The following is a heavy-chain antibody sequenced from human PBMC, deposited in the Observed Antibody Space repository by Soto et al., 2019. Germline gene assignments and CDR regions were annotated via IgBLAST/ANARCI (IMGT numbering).Heavy chain of an antibody. Sequence: EVQLVESGGGLVEPGGSLRLSCAASGFTLSNAWMSWVRQAPGKGLEWVGRIQNKADGGATIYAAPVRGRFTITRDDSKNTLDLQMSSLKTEDTAMYYCTRVNLGKLEYWGQGTLATVSS. D-gene: IGHD3-16*01. CDR3: TRVNLGKLEY. V-gene: IGHV3-15*06. CDR2: IQNKADGGAT. J-gene: IGHJ4*02. CDR1: GFTLSNAW.